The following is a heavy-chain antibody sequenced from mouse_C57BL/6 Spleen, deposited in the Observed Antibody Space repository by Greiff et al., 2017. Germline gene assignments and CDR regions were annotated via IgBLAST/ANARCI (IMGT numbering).Heavy chain of an antibody. CDR1: GYTFTDYN. Sequence: VQLQQSGPELVKPGASVKMSCKASGYTFTDYNMHWVKQSHGKSLEWIGYINPNNGGTSYNQKFKGKATLTVNKSSSTAYMKLRSLTSEDSAVFYWASVYYGCGHYDYWGQGTTLTVSS. CDR3: ASVYYGCGHYDY. J-gene: IGHJ2*01. CDR2: INPNNGGT. V-gene: IGHV1-22*01. D-gene: IGHD1-1*01.